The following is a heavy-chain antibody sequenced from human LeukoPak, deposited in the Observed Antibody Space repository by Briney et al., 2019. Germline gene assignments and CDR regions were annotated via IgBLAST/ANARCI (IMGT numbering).Heavy chain of an antibody. D-gene: IGHD3-22*01. CDR1: GGSISSYY. CDR2: IYYSGST. Sequence: SETLSLTCTVSGGSISSYYWSWIRQPPGKGLEWIGYIYYSGSTNYNPSLKSRVTISVDTSKNQFSLKLSSVTAADTAVYYCAREYYYDSSGYIFDYWGQGTLVTVSS. J-gene: IGHJ4*02. CDR3: AREYYYDSSGYIFDY. V-gene: IGHV4-59*01.